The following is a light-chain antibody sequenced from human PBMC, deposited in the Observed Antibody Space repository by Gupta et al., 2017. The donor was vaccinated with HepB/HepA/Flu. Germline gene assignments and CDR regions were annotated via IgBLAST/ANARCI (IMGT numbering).Light chain of an antibody. CDR1: QSLVFSDGNTY. Sequence: DVVMTQSPLSLPVTLGQPASISCRSSQSLVFSDGNTYLNWFHQRPGQSPRRLIYKVSNRDSGVPHRFSGSGSGTDFTLNISRVEAEDVGVYHCRQGKHWPLTFGGGTRVDIK. J-gene: IGKJ4*01. CDR3: RQGKHWPLT. CDR2: KVS. V-gene: IGKV2-30*01.